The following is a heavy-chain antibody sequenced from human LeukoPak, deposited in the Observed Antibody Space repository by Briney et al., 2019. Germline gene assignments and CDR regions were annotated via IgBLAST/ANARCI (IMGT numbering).Heavy chain of an antibody. D-gene: IGHD2-2*01. CDR3: ARDNSATSDCSSTSCYHFHY. J-gene: IGHJ4*02. V-gene: IGHV1-18*04. CDR2: ISAYNGNT. Sequence: ASAKASCKASGYTFNIYGITWVRQAPGQGLEWMGWISAYNGNTNYAQKLQGRVTMTTDTSTSTAYMELRSLRSDDTAVYYYARDNSATSDCSSTSCYHFHYWGQGTLVTVSS. CDR1: GYTFNIYG.